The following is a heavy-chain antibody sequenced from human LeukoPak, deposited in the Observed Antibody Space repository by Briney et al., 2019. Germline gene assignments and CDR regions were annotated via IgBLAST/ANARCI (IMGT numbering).Heavy chain of an antibody. Sequence: GGSLRLSCAASGFTFSSYEMNWVRQAPGKGLEWVSYISSSGSTIYYADSVKGRFTISRDNAKNSLYLQMNSLRAEDTAVYYCARTGFDWLLGWFDYWGQGTLVTVSS. V-gene: IGHV3-48*03. CDR3: ARTGFDWLLGWFDY. D-gene: IGHD3-9*01. CDR2: ISSSGSTI. CDR1: GFTFSSYE. J-gene: IGHJ4*02.